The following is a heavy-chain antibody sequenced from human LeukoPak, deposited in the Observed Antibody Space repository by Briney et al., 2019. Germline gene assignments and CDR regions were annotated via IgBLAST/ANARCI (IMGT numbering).Heavy chain of an antibody. Sequence: PSETLSLTCAVYGVSFSGYYWSWIRQPPGKGLEWLGEINHSGSTNYNPSLKSRVTISVDTSKNQFSLKLSSVIAADTAVYYCASIGYCSSTSCYYFDYWGQGTLVTVSS. J-gene: IGHJ4*02. CDR2: INHSGST. V-gene: IGHV4-34*01. D-gene: IGHD2-2*01. CDR1: GVSFSGYY. CDR3: ASIGYCSSTSCYYFDY.